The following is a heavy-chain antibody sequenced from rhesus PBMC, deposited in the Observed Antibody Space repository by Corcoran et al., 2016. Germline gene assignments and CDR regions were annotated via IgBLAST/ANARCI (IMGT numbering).Heavy chain of an antibody. CDR3: ARVWYYWYFDL. V-gene: IGHV4-127*01. CDR2: IGGSSGST. CDR1: GYSISRGYG. J-gene: IGHJ2*01. D-gene: IGHD2-21*01. Sequence: QVQLQESGPGLVKPSETLSLTCAVSGYSISRGYGWSWIRQPPGKGLEWIGYIGGSSGSTNYNPSLKSRVTISKDPSNNQFSLKLSSVTAACTAVYYCARVWYYWYFDLWGPGTPITISS.